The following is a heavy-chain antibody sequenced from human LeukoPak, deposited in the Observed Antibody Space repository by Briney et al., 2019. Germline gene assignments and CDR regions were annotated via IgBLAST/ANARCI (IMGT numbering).Heavy chain of an antibody. CDR1: GGSFSGYY. CDR2: INHSGST. Sequence: SEILSLTCAVYGGSFSGYYWSWIRQPPGKGLEWIGEINHSGSTNYNPSLKSRVTISVDTSKNQFSLKLSSVTAADTAVYYCARGPSIVVVPAAYFDYWGQGTLVTVSS. CDR3: ARGPSIVVVPAAYFDY. J-gene: IGHJ4*02. D-gene: IGHD2-2*01. V-gene: IGHV4-34*01.